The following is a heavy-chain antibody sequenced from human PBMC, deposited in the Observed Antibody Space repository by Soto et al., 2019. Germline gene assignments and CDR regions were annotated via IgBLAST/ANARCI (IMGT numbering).Heavy chain of an antibody. CDR1: GFTFSSYA. J-gene: IGHJ4*02. D-gene: IGHD3-16*02. CDR2: ISGSGGST. V-gene: IGHV3-23*01. CDR3: AKCISSGIMITFGGVIVNFDY. Sequence: PGGSLRLSCAASGFTFSSYAMSWVRQAPGKGLEWVSAISGSGGSTYYADSVKGRFTISRDNSKNTLYLQMNSLRAEDTAVYYCAKCISSGIMITFGGVIVNFDYWGQGSLVTVSS.